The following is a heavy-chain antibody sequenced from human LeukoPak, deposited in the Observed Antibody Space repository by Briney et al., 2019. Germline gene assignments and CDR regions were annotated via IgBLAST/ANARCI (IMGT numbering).Heavy chain of an antibody. CDR1: GGSISSSSYY. Sequence: SETLSLTCTVSGGSISSSSYYWGWIRQPPGKGLEWIGNIYYSGSTYYNPSLKSRVNISVDTSKNQFSLKLTSVTAADTAVYYCARSQFYGSGSYQGRWFDPWGQGTLVTLSS. D-gene: IGHD3-10*01. V-gene: IGHV4-39*07. J-gene: IGHJ5*02. CDR3: ARSQFYGSGSYQGRWFDP. CDR2: IYYSGST.